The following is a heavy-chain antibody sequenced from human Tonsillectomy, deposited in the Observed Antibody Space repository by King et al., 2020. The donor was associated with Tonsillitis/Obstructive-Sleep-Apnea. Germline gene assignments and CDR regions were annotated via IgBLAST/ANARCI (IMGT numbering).Heavy chain of an antibody. D-gene: IGHD2/OR15-2a*01. Sequence: VQLQESGPGLVKPSETLSLTCTVSGSSMSSWYWSWIRQPPEKGLEWIGYLYDSGSTIYNPSLQSRVTISVDTSKNLFSLKMTSLTAADTAVYYCARNMAYWGPGALVTVSS. CDR3: ARNMAY. J-gene: IGHJ4*02. CDR1: GSSMSSWY. V-gene: IGHV4-59*01. CDR2: LYDSGST.